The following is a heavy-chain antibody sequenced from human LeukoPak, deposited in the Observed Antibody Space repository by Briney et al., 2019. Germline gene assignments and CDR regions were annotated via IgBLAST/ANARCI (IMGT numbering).Heavy chain of an antibody. Sequence: GGSLRLSCAASGFTVSSNYMSWVRQAPGKGLEWVSVIYSGGSTYYADSVKGRFTISRDNSKNTPYLQMNSLRAEDTAVYYCARRSGSYYPDYWGQGTLVTVSS. J-gene: IGHJ4*02. D-gene: IGHD3-10*01. CDR2: IYSGGST. V-gene: IGHV3-53*01. CDR1: GFTVSSNY. CDR3: ARRSGSYYPDY.